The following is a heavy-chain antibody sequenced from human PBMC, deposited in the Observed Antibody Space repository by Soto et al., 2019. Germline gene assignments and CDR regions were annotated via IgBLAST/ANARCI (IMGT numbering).Heavy chain of an antibody. V-gene: IGHV5-51*01. CDR2: IYPGDSDT. CDR1: GYTFTDYW. J-gene: IGHJ4*02. D-gene: IGHD4-4*01. CDR3: ARPSNNYVAH. Sequence: GESLKISCKGSGYTFTDYWIGWVRQLPGKGLEWMGIIYPGDSDTRYSPSFQGHVTITVDKSTNTAYLQWNTLRASDTAMYYCARPSNNYVAHWGQGTLVTVSS.